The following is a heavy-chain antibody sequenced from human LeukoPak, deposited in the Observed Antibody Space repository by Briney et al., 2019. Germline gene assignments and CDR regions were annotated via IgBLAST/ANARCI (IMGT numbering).Heavy chain of an antibody. Sequence: SETLSLTCAVYGGSFSGYYWSWIRQPPGKGLEWIGEINHSGSTNYNPSLKCRVTISVDTSKNQFSLKLSSVTAADTAVYYCARVGYCSSTSCYEDGMDVWGQGTTVTVSS. CDR1: GGSFSGYY. D-gene: IGHD2-2*03. CDR2: INHSGST. V-gene: IGHV4-34*01. CDR3: ARVGYCSSTSCYEDGMDV. J-gene: IGHJ6*02.